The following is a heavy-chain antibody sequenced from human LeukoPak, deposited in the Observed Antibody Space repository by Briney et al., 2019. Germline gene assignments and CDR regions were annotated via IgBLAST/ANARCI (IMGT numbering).Heavy chain of an antibody. D-gene: IGHD2-21*01. V-gene: IGHV3-23*01. CDR2: ISGNGGAT. CDR3: ARDLPVGDYFDY. Sequence: GSLRLSCAASGLTFSTYAMSWVRQAPGKGLEWVSTISGNGGATYYADSVKGGLTLSRDNSENTLYLQMNSLRADDTAVYYCARDLPVGDYFDYWGQGTLVTVSS. CDR1: GLTFSTYA. J-gene: IGHJ4*02.